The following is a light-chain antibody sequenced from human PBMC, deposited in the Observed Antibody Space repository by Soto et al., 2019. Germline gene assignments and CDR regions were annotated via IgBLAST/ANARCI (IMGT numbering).Light chain of an antibody. V-gene: IGKV3-15*01. Sequence: EIVLTQSPAIVSVSTGERATLSCRASQSISRSLAWYQQKPGQAPRLLISDASTRATGIPARFSGSGSGTEFTLTISSLQSEDFALYYCHQYNSWPPGTVGQGTKVDIK. CDR1: QSISRS. CDR3: HQYNSWPPGT. CDR2: DAS. J-gene: IGKJ2*01.